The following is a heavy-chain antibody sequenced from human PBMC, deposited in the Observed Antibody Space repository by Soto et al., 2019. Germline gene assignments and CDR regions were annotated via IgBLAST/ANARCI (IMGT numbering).Heavy chain of an antibody. CDR1: GGSFKSGSYS. J-gene: IGHJ4*02. CDR3: AHSSFSGSPRH. Sequence: TLSLTCTVSGGSFKSGSYSWSWIRQPPGKALEWLALIYWNDDKRYSPSLKSRLTITKDTSKNQVVLTMTNMDPVDTATYYCAHSSFSGSPRHWGQGTLVTVSS. V-gene: IGHV2-5*01. CDR2: IYWNDDK. D-gene: IGHD3-10*01.